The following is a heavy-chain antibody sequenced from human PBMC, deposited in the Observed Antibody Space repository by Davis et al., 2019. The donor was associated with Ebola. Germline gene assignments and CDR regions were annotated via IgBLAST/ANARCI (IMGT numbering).Heavy chain of an antibody. J-gene: IGHJ5*02. V-gene: IGHV4-59*11. CDR2: IYYSGST. Sequence: PSETLSLTCTVSGGSISSHYWSWIRQPPGKGLEWIGYIYYSGSTNYNPSLKSRVTISVDTSKNQFSLKLSSVTAADTAVYYCAREAGNWFDPWGQGTLVTVSS. D-gene: IGHD6-19*01. CDR3: AREAGNWFDP. CDR1: GGSISSHY.